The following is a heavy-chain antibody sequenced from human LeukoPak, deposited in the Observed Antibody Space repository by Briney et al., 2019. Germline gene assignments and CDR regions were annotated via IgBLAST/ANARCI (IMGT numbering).Heavy chain of an antibody. J-gene: IGHJ4*02. D-gene: IGHD4-11*01. Sequence: PSETLSLTCTVSGGSISSYYWGWIRQPPEKGLEWIGSIYYTGGTYYSPSLKSRVTISVDTSKNQFSLKVNSVTAADTGVYYCARHGGTRITLVEVYYFDSWGQGTLVTVSS. CDR1: GGSISSYY. V-gene: IGHV4-39*01. CDR3: ARHGGTRITLVEVYYFDS. CDR2: IYYTGGT.